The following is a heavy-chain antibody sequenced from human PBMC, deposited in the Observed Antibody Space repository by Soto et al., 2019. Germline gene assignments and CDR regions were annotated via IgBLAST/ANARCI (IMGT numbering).Heavy chain of an antibody. J-gene: IGHJ4*02. Sequence: SETLSLTCTVSGGSISRYYWSWIRQPPGKGLEWIGYLYNTGSTIYNPSLKSRVTISVDRSKNQFSLKLSSVTAADTAVYYCARAIGWFGELLGGYYFDYWGQGTLVTVSS. CDR1: GGSISRYY. CDR3: ARAIGWFGELLGGYYFDY. CDR2: LYNTGST. D-gene: IGHD3-10*01. V-gene: IGHV4-59*12.